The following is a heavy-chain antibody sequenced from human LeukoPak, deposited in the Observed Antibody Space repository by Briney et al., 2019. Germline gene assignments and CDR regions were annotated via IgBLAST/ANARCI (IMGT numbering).Heavy chain of an antibody. J-gene: IGHJ4*02. CDR3: ASLTVFSY. CDR1: GFTFDDYA. CDR2: ISWNSGSI. V-gene: IGHV3-9*01. D-gene: IGHD7-27*01. Sequence: GGSLRLSCAASGFTFDDYAMHWVRQAPGKGLEWVLGISWNSGSIGYADSVKGRFTISRDNAKNSLYLQMNSLRAEDTALYYCASLTVFSYWGQGTLVTVSS.